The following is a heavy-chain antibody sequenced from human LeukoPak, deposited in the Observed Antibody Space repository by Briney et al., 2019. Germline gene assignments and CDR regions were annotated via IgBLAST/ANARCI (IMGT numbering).Heavy chain of an antibody. CDR2: INAGNGNT. Sequence: GASVKVSCKASGYTFTSYAMHWVRQAPGQRLEWMGWINAGNGNTKYSQKFQGRVTITRDTSASTAYMELSSLRSEDTAVYYCASGPSIAADDAFDIWGQGAMVTVSS. J-gene: IGHJ3*02. D-gene: IGHD6-13*01. V-gene: IGHV1-3*01. CDR3: ASGPSIAADDAFDI. CDR1: GYTFTSYA.